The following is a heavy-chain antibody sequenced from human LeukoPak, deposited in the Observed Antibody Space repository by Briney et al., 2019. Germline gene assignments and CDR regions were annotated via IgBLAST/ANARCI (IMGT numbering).Heavy chain of an antibody. D-gene: IGHD3-22*01. CDR1: GFTFSSYA. CDR2: ISGSGGST. CDR3: AKNWDDYDSSGPIDH. V-gene: IGHV3-23*01. Sequence: SGGSLRLSCAASGFTFSSYAMSWVRQAPGKGLEWVSAISGSGGSTYYADSVKGRFTISRDNSKNTLYLQMNSLRAEDTAVYYCAKNWDDYDSSGPIDHWGQGALVTVSS. J-gene: IGHJ4*02.